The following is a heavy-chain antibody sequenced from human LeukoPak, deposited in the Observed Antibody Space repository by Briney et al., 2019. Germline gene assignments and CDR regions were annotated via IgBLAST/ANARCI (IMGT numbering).Heavy chain of an antibody. CDR3: ARPRLRYSSTPSDY. V-gene: IGHV3-21*01. CDR2: ISSSSSYI. D-gene: IGHD5-18*01. Sequence: PGGSLRLSCAASGFTFSSYSMNWVRQAPGKGLEWVSSISSSSSYICYADSVKGRFTISRDNAKNSLYLQMNSLRAEDTAVYYCARPRLRYSSTPSDYWGQGTLVTVSS. CDR1: GFTFSSYS. J-gene: IGHJ4*02.